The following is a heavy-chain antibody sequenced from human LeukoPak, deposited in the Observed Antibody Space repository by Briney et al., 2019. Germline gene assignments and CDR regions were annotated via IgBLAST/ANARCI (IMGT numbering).Heavy chain of an antibody. J-gene: IGHJ3*02. CDR1: GFTFRSYA. V-gene: IGHV3-23*01. CDR2: ISASAATT. CDR3: AKSRSAVPAANAIAFDI. D-gene: IGHD2-2*01. Sequence: GGSLRLSCAASGFTFRSYAMSWVRQAPGKVLEWVSSISASAATTYYAGSVKGRFTISRDNSQNTLYLQMNRLRAEDTAVYYCAKSRSAVPAANAIAFDIWGQGTMVTVSS.